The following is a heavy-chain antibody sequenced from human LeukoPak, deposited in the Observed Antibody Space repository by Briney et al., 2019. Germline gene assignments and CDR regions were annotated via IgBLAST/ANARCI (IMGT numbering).Heavy chain of an antibody. V-gene: IGHV4-39*01. CDR3: ARWYSSSSYADY. CDR1: GGSISSSSYY. J-gene: IGHJ4*02. Sequence: SETLSLTCTVSGGSISSSSYYWGWIRQPPGKGLEWIGSIYYSGSTYYNPSLKSRVTISVDTSKNQFSLKLSSVTAADTAVYYCARWYSSSSYADYWGQGTLVTVSS. CDR2: IYYSGST. D-gene: IGHD6-13*01.